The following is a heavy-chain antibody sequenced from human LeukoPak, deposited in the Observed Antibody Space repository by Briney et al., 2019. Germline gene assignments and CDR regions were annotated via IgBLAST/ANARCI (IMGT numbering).Heavy chain of an antibody. CDR2: ISWDSNKI. V-gene: IGHV3-9*01. D-gene: IGHD6-13*01. CDR3: AKAAAGTSGTWDYFDY. J-gene: IGHJ4*02. CDR1: GFNFDDFA. Sequence: PGGSLRLSCAASGFNFDDFAMHWVRQAPGKGLEWVSDISWDSNKIAYADSVKGRFTISRDNAKNSLYMQMNSLRAEDTAVYYCAKAAAGTSGTWDYFDYWGQGTLVTVSS.